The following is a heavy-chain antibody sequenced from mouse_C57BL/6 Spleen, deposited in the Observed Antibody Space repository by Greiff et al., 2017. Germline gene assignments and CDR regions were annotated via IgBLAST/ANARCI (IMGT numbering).Heavy chain of an antibody. D-gene: IGHD2-3*01. V-gene: IGHV1-19*01. CDR3: ARTVIYDGYYHAMDY. Sequence: EVQLQQSGPVLVKPGASVKMSCKASGYTFTDYYMNWVKQSHGKSLEWIGVINPYNGGTSYNQKFKGKATLTVDKSSSTAYMEINSLTSEDSAVYYCARTVIYDGYYHAMDYWGQGTSVTVSS. CDR1: GYTFTDYY. CDR2: INPYNGGT. J-gene: IGHJ4*01.